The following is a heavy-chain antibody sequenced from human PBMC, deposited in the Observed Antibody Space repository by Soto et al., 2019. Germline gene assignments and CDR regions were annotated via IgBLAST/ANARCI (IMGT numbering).Heavy chain of an antibody. J-gene: IGHJ6*02. CDR3: TCSPPFYYGMDI. Sequence: ETLSLTCALFGGSFSNNYWSWIRQSPGKGLEWIGEINDSGDTNYNPSLKSRVAISVDTSRKQFSLLVPSVTAADTAIYYCTCSPPFYYGMDIWGQGTTVTVSS. D-gene: IGHD2-8*01. CDR1: GGSFSNNY. CDR2: INDSGDT. V-gene: IGHV4-34*01.